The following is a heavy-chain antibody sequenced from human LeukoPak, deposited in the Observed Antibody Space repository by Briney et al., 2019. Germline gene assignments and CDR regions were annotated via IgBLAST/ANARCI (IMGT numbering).Heavy chain of an antibody. J-gene: IGHJ4*02. V-gene: IGHV4-34*01. CDR3: ARGPKANYYDSSGYYLGSNSYYFDY. D-gene: IGHD3-22*01. Sequence: SETLSLTCAVYGGSFRGFYWSWIRQPPGKGLEWIGEINHSGSTNYNPSLKSRVTISVDTSKNQFSLKLSSVTAADTAVYYCARGPKANYYDSSGYYLGSNSYYFDYWGQGTLVTVSS. CDR1: GGSFRGFY. CDR2: INHSGST.